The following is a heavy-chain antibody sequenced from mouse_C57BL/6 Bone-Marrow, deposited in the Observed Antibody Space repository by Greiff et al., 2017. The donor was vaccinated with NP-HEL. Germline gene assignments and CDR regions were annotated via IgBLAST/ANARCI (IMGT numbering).Heavy chain of an antibody. CDR3: AYYDNYFDY. D-gene: IGHD2-4*01. CDR2: INPSSGYT. Sequence: QVQLQQSGAELVRPGASVKMSCKASGYTFTSYTMHWVKQRPGQGLEWIGYINPSSGYTKYNQKFKDKATLTADKSSSTAYMQLSSLTSEDSAVYYCAYYDNYFDYWGQGTTLTVSS. V-gene: IGHV1-4*01. J-gene: IGHJ2*01. CDR1: GYTFTSYT.